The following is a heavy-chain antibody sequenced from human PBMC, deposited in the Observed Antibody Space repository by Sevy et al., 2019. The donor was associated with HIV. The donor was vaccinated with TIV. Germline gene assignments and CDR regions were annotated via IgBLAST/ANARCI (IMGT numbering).Heavy chain of an antibody. Sequence: GGSLRLSCKGSGYSFTSYWIGWVRQMPGKGLEWMGIIYPGDSDTRYSPSFQGQVTISADKSISTAYLQWSSLKASDTAMYYCVRTYYYDSSGYYSLYFQHWGQGTLVTVSS. CDR3: VRTYYYDSSGYYSLYFQH. V-gene: IGHV5-51*01. D-gene: IGHD3-22*01. CDR2: IYPGDSDT. J-gene: IGHJ1*01. CDR1: GYSFTSYW.